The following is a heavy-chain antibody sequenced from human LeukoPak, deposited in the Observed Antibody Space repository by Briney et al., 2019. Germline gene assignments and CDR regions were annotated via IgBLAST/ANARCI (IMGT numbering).Heavy chain of an antibody. CDR2: IYYSGST. CDR3: ASRFYSSSSFDY. CDR1: GGSITSGGYY. Sequence: PSETLSLTCTVSGGSITSGGYYWSWIRHHPGKGLEWIGYIYYSGSTHYNPSLKSRVTISVDTSKNQFSLKLSSVTAADTAVYYCASRFYSSSSFDYWGQGTLVTVSS. J-gene: IGHJ4*02. D-gene: IGHD6-6*01. V-gene: IGHV4-31*03.